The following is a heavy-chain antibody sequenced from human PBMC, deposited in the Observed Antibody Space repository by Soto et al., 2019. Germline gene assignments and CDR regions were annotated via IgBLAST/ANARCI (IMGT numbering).Heavy chain of an antibody. CDR1: GYTFTSYG. V-gene: IGHV1-18*01. D-gene: IGHD6-13*01. Sequence: ASVKVSCKASGYTFTSYGISWVRQAPGQGLEWMGWISAYNGNANYAQKFQGRVTMTADTSTSTAYMELRSLTSDDTAVYYCTVASSSWYSGAFDIWGQGTMVTVSS. J-gene: IGHJ3*02. CDR2: ISAYNGNA. CDR3: TVASSSWYSGAFDI.